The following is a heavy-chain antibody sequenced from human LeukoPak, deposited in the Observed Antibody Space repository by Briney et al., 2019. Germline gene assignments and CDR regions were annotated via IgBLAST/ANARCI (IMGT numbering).Heavy chain of an antibody. D-gene: IGHD3-3*01. Sequence: GGSLRLSCAASGFDFSSNWMHWVRHAPGQGLVWVSRIKGDGISTNYADSVKGRFTISRDIAKNTLYLQMNSLRAEDTGVYYCAKDDYWSIDYWGRGTLVTVSS. CDR3: AKDDYWSIDY. J-gene: IGHJ4*02. V-gene: IGHV3-74*01. CDR1: GFDFSSNW. CDR2: IKGDGIST.